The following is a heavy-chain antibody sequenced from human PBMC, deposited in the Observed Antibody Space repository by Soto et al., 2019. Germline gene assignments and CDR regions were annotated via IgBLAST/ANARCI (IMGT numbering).Heavy chain of an antibody. CDR1: GFSFSDYE. D-gene: IGHD6-13*01. V-gene: IGHV3-48*03. CDR3: ARDRAAGGY. Sequence: EVQLVESGGGLAQPGGSLRLSCVASGFSFSDYEMNWVRQAPGKGLEWVAYISSGGSTTHYADSVRGRVTVSRDNARKSLYLQMNTLSVADTALSYCARDRAAGGYWDQGTLVTVSS. J-gene: IGHJ4*02. CDR2: ISSGGSTT.